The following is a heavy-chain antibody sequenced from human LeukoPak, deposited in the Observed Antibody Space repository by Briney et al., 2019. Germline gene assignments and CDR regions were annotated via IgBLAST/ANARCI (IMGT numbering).Heavy chain of an antibody. Sequence: SQTLSLTCAVSGGSISSGGYSWSWIRQPPGKGLEWIGYIYHSGSTYYNPSLKSRVTISVDRSKNQFSLKLSSVTAADTAVYYCARDSNYYDSSGYPQGFDPWGQGTLVTVSS. D-gene: IGHD3-22*01. CDR1: GGSISSGGYS. J-gene: IGHJ5*02. CDR3: ARDSNYYDSSGYPQGFDP. V-gene: IGHV4-30-2*01. CDR2: IYHSGST.